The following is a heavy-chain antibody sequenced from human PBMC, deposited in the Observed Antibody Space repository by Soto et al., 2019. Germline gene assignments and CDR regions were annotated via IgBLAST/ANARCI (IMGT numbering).Heavy chain of an antibody. J-gene: IGHJ4*01. CDR1: GNSISGGYYY. CDR2: IYYTGST. CDR3: ARSYLEAGNLED. D-gene: IGHD6-13*01. Sequence: QVQLHESGPGLVRPSQTLSLTCSVSGNSISGGYYYWNWIRQHPGKGLEWIGYIYYTGSTSYNPSLKSRPSISLGSSKKHFSLKLKSVTAADTAVYFYARSYLEAGNLEDWGHGTLVTVSS. V-gene: IGHV4-31*03.